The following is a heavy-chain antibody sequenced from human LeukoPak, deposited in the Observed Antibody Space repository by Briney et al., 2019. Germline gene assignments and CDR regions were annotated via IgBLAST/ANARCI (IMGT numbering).Heavy chain of an antibody. CDR1: GFTVSSNY. CDR3: AKDVYRTVGTRFIDY. D-gene: IGHD1-26*01. CDR2: ILLDGSNK. Sequence: PGGSLRLSCAASGFTVSSNYMSWVRQAPGKGLEWVAFILLDGSNKYYADSVKGRFTISRDNSKNTMYLQMNSLRADDTAVYYCAKDVYRTVGTRFIDYWGQGTLATVSS. J-gene: IGHJ4*02. V-gene: IGHV3-30*02.